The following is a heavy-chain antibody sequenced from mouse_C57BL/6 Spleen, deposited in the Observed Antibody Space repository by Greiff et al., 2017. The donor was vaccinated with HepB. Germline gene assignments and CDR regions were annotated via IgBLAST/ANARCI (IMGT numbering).Heavy chain of an antibody. CDR2: FYPGSGSI. CDR3: ARHHSRYYARDY. CDR1: GYTFTDYT. V-gene: IGHV1-62-2*01. D-gene: IGHD2-12*01. Sequence: VQLQQSGAELVKPGASVKLSCKASGYTFTDYTIHWVKQRSGQGLEWIGWFYPGSGSIKYNEKFKDKATLTADKSSSTVYMELSRVTSEDSAVYCCARHHSRYYARDYWGQGASVTVSA. J-gene: IGHJ4*01.